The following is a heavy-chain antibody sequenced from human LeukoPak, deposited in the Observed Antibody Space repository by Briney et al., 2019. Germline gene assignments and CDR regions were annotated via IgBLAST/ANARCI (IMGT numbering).Heavy chain of an antibody. V-gene: IGHV1-18*01. Sequence: GASVKVSCKASGYTFTSYGISWVRQAPGQGLEWMGWISAYNGNTNYAQKLQGRVTMTTDTSTSTVYMELRSLRSDDTAVYYCARGHVVVTAKGKTNWFDPWGQGTVVTVSS. CDR1: GYTFTSYG. CDR2: ISAYNGNT. J-gene: IGHJ5*02. CDR3: ARGHVVVTAKGKTNWFDP. D-gene: IGHD2-21*02.